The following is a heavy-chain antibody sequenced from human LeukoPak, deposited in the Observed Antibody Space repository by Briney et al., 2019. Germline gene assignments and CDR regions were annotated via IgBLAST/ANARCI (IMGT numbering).Heavy chain of an antibody. CDR2: IKSKTDGGTT. CDR1: GFIFSNAW. J-gene: IGHJ1*01. D-gene: IGHD5-24*01. V-gene: IGHV3-15*07. Sequence: GGSLRLSCAASGFIFSNAWMNWVRQAPGKGLEWVGHIKSKTDGGTTDYAAPVKGRFTISRDDSKNTLYLQMNSLKTEDTAVYYCIRYGYNLAEYYQHWGQGTLATVSS. CDR3: IRYGYNLAEYYQH.